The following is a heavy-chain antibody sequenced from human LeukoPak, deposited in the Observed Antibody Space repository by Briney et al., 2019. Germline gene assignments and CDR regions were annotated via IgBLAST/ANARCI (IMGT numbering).Heavy chain of an antibody. J-gene: IGHJ6*03. D-gene: IGHD3-22*01. CDR3: ARVSSEVVIFPKLHYYYYMDV. Sequence: SSETLSLTCAVSGGSISSSNWWSWVRQAPGKGLEWVANIKQDGSEKYYVDSVKGRFTISRDNAKNSLYLQMNSLRAEDTAVYYCARVSSEVVIFPKLHYYYYMDVWGKGTTVTVSS. CDR2: IKQDGSEK. V-gene: IGHV3-7*01. CDR1: GGSISSSNW.